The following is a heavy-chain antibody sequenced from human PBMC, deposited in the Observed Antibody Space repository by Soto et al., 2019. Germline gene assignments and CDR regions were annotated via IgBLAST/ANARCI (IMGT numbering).Heavy chain of an antibody. J-gene: IGHJ4*02. Sequence: GESLKISCKGSGYSFTSYWIGWVRQMPGKGLEWMGIIYPGDSDTRYSPSFQGQVTISADKSISTAYLQWSSLKASDTAMYYCARCDYVWGSYRYRPMQQDYWGQVTLVTFSS. CDR1: GYSFTSYW. CDR3: ARCDYVWGSYRYRPMQQDY. CDR2: IYPGDSDT. V-gene: IGHV5-51*01. D-gene: IGHD3-16*02.